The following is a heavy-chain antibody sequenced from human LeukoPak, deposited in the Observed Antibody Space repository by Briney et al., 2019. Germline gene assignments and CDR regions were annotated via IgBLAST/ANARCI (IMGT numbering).Heavy chain of an antibody. V-gene: IGHV3-48*01. Sequence: GGSLRLSCAASRLTFSSYSMNWVRQAPGKGLEWISYISSSSSTIYYADSVKGRFTISRDNSKNTLYLQLNSLRAEDTAVYYCAKLGGNSGNYYRYFDYWGQGTLVTVSS. CDR3: AKLGGNSGNYYRYFDY. J-gene: IGHJ4*02. CDR1: RLTFSSYS. CDR2: ISSSSSTI. D-gene: IGHD1-26*01.